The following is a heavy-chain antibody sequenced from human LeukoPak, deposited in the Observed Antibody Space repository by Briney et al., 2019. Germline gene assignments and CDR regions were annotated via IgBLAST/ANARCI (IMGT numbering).Heavy chain of an antibody. CDR1: GFTFSSYG. V-gene: IGHV3-21*01. CDR2: ISSSSSYI. CDR3: ARNQYSGSYSPRDGMDV. Sequence: PGGSLRLSCAASGFTFSSYGMTWVRQAPGKGLEWVSSISSSSSYIYYADSVKGRFTISRDNAKNSLYLQMNSLRAEDTAVYYCARNQYSGSYSPRDGMDVWGKGTTVTVSS. D-gene: IGHD1-26*01. J-gene: IGHJ6*04.